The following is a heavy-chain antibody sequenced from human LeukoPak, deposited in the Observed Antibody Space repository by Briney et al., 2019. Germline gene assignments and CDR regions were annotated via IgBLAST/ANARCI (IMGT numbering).Heavy chain of an antibody. CDR1: GGGFTFTSHA. J-gene: IGHJ3*01. CDR2: FIPIYGSP. Sequence: SVKVSCKASGGGFTFTSHAITWVRQAPGQGLEWMAGFIPIYGSPSYAQKFQGRVTMTSDESTRTVYMELSSLRSEDTAVYYCAGFFYDNSLEAFDLWGQGTMVTVSS. CDR3: AGFFYDNSLEAFDL. V-gene: IGHV1-69*01. D-gene: IGHD3-22*01.